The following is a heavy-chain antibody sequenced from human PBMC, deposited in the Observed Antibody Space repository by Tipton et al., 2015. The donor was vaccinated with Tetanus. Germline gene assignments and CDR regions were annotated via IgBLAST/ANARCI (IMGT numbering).Heavy chain of an antibody. CDR2: VNQAGNT. Sequence: TLSLTCAVYGGSFTDYSWSWIRQPPGQGLEWIGEVNQAGNTDYIPSLKGRATMSLDTSKSQFSLNLSSVTAADTAVYYCARGPRTRIYDSSGYSFRYFYGMDVWGLGATVTVSS. J-gene: IGHJ6*02. CDR1: GGSFTDYS. V-gene: IGHV4-34*01. D-gene: IGHD3-22*01. CDR3: ARGPRTRIYDSSGYSFRYFYGMDV.